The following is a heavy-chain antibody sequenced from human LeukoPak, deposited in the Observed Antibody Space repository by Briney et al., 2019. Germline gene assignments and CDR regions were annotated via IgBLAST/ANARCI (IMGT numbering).Heavy chain of an antibody. Sequence: GRSLRLSCAASGFTFSSYGMHWVRQAPGKGLEWVTVIWYDGSNKYYADSVKGRFAISRDNSKNTLYLQMNSLRAEDTAVYYCARALIFDYWGQGTLVTVSS. V-gene: IGHV3-33*01. D-gene: IGHD2-8*01. CDR1: GFTFSSYG. CDR3: ARALIFDY. CDR2: IWYDGSNK. J-gene: IGHJ4*02.